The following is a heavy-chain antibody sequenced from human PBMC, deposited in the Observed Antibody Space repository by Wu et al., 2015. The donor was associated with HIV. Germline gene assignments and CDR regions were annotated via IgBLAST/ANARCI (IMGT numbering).Heavy chain of an antibody. CDR3: ARGPRIPQDIVVVPAAAHYYYYYMDV. Sequence: QVQLVQSGAEVKKPGSSVKVSCKASGGTFSSYAISWVRQAPGQGLEWMGGIIPIFGTANYAQKFQGRVTITADESTSTAYMELSSLRSEDTAVYYCARGPRIPQDIVVVPAAAHYYYYYMDVWGKGDHGHRLL. J-gene: IGHJ6*03. CDR2: IIPIFGTA. V-gene: IGHV1-69*12. D-gene: IGHD2-2*01. CDR1: GGTFSSYA.